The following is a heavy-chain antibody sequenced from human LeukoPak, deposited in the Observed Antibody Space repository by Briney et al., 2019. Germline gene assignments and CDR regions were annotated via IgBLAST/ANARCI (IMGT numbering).Heavy chain of an antibody. CDR1: GGTFISYA. J-gene: IGHJ5*02. Sequence: SVKVSCKASGGTFISYAISWVRQAPGQGLEWMGRIIPILGIANYAQKFQGRVTITADKSTSTAYMELSSLRSEDTAVYYCANIVATTTINWFDPWGQGTLVTVSS. V-gene: IGHV1-69*04. CDR2: IIPILGIA. CDR3: ANIVATTTINWFDP. D-gene: IGHD5-12*01.